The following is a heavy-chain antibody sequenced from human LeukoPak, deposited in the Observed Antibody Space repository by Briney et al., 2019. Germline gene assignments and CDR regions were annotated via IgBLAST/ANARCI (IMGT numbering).Heavy chain of an antibody. CDR2: IWYDGSNK. J-gene: IGHJ4*02. Sequence: QPGRSLRLSCAASGFTFSSYGMHWVRQAPGKGLEWVAVIWYDGSNKYYADSVKGRFTISRDNSKNTLYLQMNSLRAEDTAVCYCAKDGLSGDWGYFDYWGQGTLVTVSS. V-gene: IGHV3-33*06. D-gene: IGHD2-21*02. CDR1: GFTFSSYG. CDR3: AKDGLSGDWGYFDY.